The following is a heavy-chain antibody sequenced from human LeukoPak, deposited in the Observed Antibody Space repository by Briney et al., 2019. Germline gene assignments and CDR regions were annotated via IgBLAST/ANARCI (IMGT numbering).Heavy chain of an antibody. V-gene: IGHV1-18*01. Sequence: GASVKVSCKASGYTFTSYGISWVRQAPGQGLEWMGWISAYNGNTNYAQKLQGRVTMTTDTSTSTAYMELRSLRSDDTAVYYCARVTMRVVVDACDIWGEGTRVSVSS. CDR3: ARVTMRVVVDACDI. CDR2: ISAYNGNT. CDR1: GYTFTSYG. D-gene: IGHD3-22*01. J-gene: IGHJ3*02.